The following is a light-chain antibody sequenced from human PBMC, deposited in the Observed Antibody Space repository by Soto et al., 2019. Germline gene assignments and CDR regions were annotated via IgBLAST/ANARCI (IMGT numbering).Light chain of an antibody. V-gene: IGKV3-11*01. J-gene: IGKJ2*01. CDR1: QSVSSY. CDR3: QQRSNWPPEYT. Sequence: EIVLTRSPATLSLSPGERATLSCRASQSVSSYLAWYQQKPGQAPRLLIYDASNRATGIPARFSGSGSGTDFTLTISSLEPEDFAVYYCQQRSNWPPEYTFGQGIKLGIK. CDR2: DAS.